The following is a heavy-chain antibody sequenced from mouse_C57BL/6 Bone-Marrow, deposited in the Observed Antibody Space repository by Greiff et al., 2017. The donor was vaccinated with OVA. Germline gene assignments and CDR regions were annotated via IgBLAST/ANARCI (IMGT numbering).Heavy chain of an antibody. CDR2: INPSSGYT. D-gene: IGHD2-1*01. Sequence: QVQLKQSGAELARPGASVKMSCKASGYTFTSYTMHWVKQRPGQGLEWIGYINPSSGYTKYNQKFKDKATLTADKSSSTAYMQLSSLTSEDSAVYYCASLHEDFDYWGQGTTLTVSS. J-gene: IGHJ2*01. V-gene: IGHV1-4*01. CDR1: GYTFTSYT. CDR3: ASLHEDFDY.